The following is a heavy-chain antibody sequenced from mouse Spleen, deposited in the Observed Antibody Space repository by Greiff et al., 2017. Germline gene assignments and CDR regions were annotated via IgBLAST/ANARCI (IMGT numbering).Heavy chain of an antibody. J-gene: IGHJ2*01. D-gene: IGHD1-1*01. Sequence: EVQLQESGPGLVKPSQSLSLTCSVTGYSITSGYYWNWIRQFPGNKLEWMGYISYDGSNNYNPSLKNRISITRDTSKNQFFLKLNSVTTEDTATYYCARVPYYYGSSYYFDYWGQGTTLTVSS. CDR2: ISYDGSN. CDR1: GYSITSGYY. CDR3: ARVPYYYGSSYYFDY. V-gene: IGHV3-6*01.